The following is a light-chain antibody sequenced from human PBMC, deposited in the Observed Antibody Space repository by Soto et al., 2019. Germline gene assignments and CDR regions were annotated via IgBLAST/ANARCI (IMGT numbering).Light chain of an antibody. CDR2: GAS. CDR1: QSVRSS. Sequence: EIVLTQSPATLSLSPGDRATLSCRASQSVRSSLAWFQQKPGQALRLLIYGASTRATGIPARFSGSGSGTEFTLTISSLQSEDFAVYYCQQYNNWPPITFGQGTRLEI. V-gene: IGKV3-15*01. CDR3: QQYNNWPPIT. J-gene: IGKJ5*01.